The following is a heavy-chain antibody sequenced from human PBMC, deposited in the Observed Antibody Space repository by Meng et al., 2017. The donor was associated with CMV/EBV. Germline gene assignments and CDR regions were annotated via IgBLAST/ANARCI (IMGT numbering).Heavy chain of an antibody. D-gene: IGHD2-8*01. V-gene: IGHV3-7*01. CDR1: GFTFSSYW. CDR2: IKQDGSEK. CDR3: ADPLYSKGTDAFDI. Sequence: GESLKISCAASGFTFSSYWMSWVRQAPGKGLEWVANIKQDGSEKYYVDSVKGRFTISRDNAKNSRYLQMNSLKAEDTAVYYCADPLYSKGTDAFDIWGQGTMVTVSS. J-gene: IGHJ3*02.